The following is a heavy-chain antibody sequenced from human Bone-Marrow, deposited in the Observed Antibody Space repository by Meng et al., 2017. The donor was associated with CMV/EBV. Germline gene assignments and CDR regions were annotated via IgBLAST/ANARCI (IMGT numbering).Heavy chain of an antibody. CDR3: ARAFHWNPAGGVSQTNWFDP. V-gene: IGHV1-69*02. J-gene: IGHJ5*02. CDR2: IIPILGIA. D-gene: IGHD1-1*01. Sequence: SVKVSCKASGYTFTSYTISWVRQAPGQGLEWMGRIIPILGIANYAQKFQGRVTITADKSTSTAYMELSSLRSEDTAVYYCARAFHWNPAGGVSQTNWFDPWGQGTLVTVSS. CDR1: GYTFTSYT.